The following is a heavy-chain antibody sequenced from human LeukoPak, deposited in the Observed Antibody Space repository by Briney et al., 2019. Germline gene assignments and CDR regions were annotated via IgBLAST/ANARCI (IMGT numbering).Heavy chain of an antibody. CDR1: GDSVTSGY. Sequence: SETLSLTCTVSGDSVTSGYWSWIRQPPGKGLEWIGYIYDSGITDYNPSLKSRLTISVGTSNNQFSLNLSSVTAADTAVYYCAGRGHRYSRDWGQGILVTVSS. CDR2: IYDSGIT. V-gene: IGHV4-4*09. J-gene: IGHJ1*01. D-gene: IGHD2-15*01. CDR3: AGRGHRYSRD.